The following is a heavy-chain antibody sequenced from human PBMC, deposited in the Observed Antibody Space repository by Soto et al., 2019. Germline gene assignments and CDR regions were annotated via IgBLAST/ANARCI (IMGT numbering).Heavy chain of an antibody. CDR3: ARGWFGELSRFFDY. D-gene: IGHD3-10*01. V-gene: IGHV4-59*02. J-gene: IGHJ4*02. Sequence: SQTLSLTCTVSGGPVTSFYWSWIRQHPGKGLEGIGYMYHSETTRYNASVESRVSISMDTSKNQFSLSLNSVTAADTAVYFCARGWFGELSRFFDYWGQGMLDTVSS. CDR1: GGPVTSFY. CDR2: MYHSETT.